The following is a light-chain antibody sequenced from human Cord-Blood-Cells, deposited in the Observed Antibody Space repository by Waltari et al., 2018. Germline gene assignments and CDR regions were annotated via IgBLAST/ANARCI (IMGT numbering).Light chain of an antibody. Sequence: DIVMTQSPDSLAVFLGERAIIHCKSSQSVLYSSNNKNYLAWYQQKPGQPPKLLIYWASTRESGVPDRFSGSGSGTDFTLTISSLQAEDVAVYYCQQYYSTPFTFGPGTKVNIK. V-gene: IGKV4-1*01. CDR1: QSVLYSSNNKNY. J-gene: IGKJ3*01. CDR3: QQYYSTPFT. CDR2: WAS.